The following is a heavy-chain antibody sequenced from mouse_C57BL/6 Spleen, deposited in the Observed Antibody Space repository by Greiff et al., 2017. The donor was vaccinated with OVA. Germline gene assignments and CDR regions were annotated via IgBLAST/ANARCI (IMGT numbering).Heavy chain of an antibody. J-gene: IGHJ1*03. CDR2: IHPNSGST. D-gene: IGHD1-1*01. V-gene: IGHV1-64*01. CDR1: GYTFPSSW. CDR3: ASHYGSSYWYFDV. Sequence: QVQLQPPGPELVKPGASVKLSCKASGYTFPSSWMHWVKQSPGQGLEWIGIIHPNSGSTNYNEKFKSKATLTVDKSSSTAYMQLSILTSEDSAVDYGASHYGSSYWYFDVWGTGTTVTVSS.